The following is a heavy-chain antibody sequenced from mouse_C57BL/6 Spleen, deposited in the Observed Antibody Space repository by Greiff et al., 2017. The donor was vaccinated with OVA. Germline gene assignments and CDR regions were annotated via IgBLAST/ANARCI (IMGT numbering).Heavy chain of an antibody. V-gene: IGHV1-18*01. CDR3: ARTDYGILDY. D-gene: IGHD1-1*01. J-gene: IGHJ2*01. CDR2: INPNNGGT. CDR1: GYTFTDYN. Sequence: EVHLVESGPELVKPGASVKIPCKASGYTFTDYNMDWVKQSHGKSLEWIGDINPNNGGTIYNQKFKGKATLTVDKSSSTAYMELRSLTSEDTAVYYCARTDYGILDYWGQGTTLTVSS.